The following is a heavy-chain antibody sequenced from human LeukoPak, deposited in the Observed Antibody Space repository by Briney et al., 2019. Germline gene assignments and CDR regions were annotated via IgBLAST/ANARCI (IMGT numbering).Heavy chain of an antibody. Sequence: GGSLRLSCAASGFTFSSSVMSWVRQAPGKGLEWVSAISGSGGSTYYADSVKGRFTISRDNSKNTLYLQMNSLRAEDTAVYYCAKLGGSAYYYYYMGVWGKGTTVTVSS. V-gene: IGHV3-23*01. D-gene: IGHD2-15*01. CDR2: ISGSGGST. CDR3: AKLGGSAYYYYYMGV. J-gene: IGHJ6*03. CDR1: GFTFSSSV.